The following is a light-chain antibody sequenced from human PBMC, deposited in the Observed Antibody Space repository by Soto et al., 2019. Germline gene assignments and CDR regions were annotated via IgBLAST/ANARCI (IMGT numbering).Light chain of an antibody. CDR3: QQSDTTPLFT. J-gene: IGKJ3*01. V-gene: IGKV1-39*01. Sequence: DIQMTQSPSSLAASVGDRVTITCCASQSISNLLNWYQQKPGKAPNLMIYAASSLQSGVPSRFSGSRSWTHFSLTITSLQPKDFATYYCQQSDTTPLFTFVPGTKVDI. CDR1: QSISNL. CDR2: AAS.